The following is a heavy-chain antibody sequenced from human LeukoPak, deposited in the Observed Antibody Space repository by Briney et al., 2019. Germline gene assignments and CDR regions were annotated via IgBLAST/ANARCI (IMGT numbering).Heavy chain of an antibody. CDR3: ARLRWPRGGRSSFDY. CDR2: VNPDDSDT. J-gene: IGHJ4*02. D-gene: IGHD3-10*01. CDR1: GYSFTTHW. Sequence: GESLKISCKGSGYSFTTHWIGWVRQMPGTGLEWMGIVNPDDSDTKYSPSFQGQVTISADKSITTAYLQWSSLKASDTAMYYCARLRWPRGGRSSFDYWGQGDLVTVSS. V-gene: IGHV5-51*01.